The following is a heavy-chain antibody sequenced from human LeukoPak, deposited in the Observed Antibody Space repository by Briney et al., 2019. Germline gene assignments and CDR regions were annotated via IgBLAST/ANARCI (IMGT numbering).Heavy chain of an antibody. CDR2: IYSGGST. CDR3: AKVTYGSGTYGAFDY. Sequence: PGGSLRLSCAASGFTVSSNYMSWVRQAPGKGLEWVSVIYSGGSTYYADSVKGRFTISRGNSKNTLYLQMNSLRAEDTAVYYCAKVTYGSGTYGAFDYWGQGTLVTVSS. V-gene: IGHV3-53*01. D-gene: IGHD3-10*01. J-gene: IGHJ4*02. CDR1: GFTVSSNY.